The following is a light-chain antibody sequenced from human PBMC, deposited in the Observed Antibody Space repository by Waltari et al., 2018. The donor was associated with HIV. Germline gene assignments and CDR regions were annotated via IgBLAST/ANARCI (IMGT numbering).Light chain of an antibody. CDR2: RVS. CDR3: MQAKDYPRT. CDR1: QSLAHGDGNTY. V-gene: IGKV2-24*01. Sequence: DIVLTQTPLSAPFTVGQSASISCRSSQSLAHGDGNTYLSWLHQRPGEPPKLLIYRVSLRLPGVSHRFGGGGSGTQFTLKISSVEADDVGLYYCMQAKDYPRTFGQGTKVEI. J-gene: IGKJ1*01.